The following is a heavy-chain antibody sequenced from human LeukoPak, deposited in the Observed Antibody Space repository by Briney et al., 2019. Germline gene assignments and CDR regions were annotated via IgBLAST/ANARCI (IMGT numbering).Heavy chain of an antibody. CDR1: GGSISSYY. V-gene: IGHV4-59*06. CDR2: IYYSGST. J-gene: IGHJ6*02. D-gene: IGHD5-24*01. CDR3: AREPTSRDGYKSYGMDV. Sequence: PSETLSLTCTVSGGSISSYYWNWLRQHPGKGLEWIGYIYYSGSTYYNPSLKSRVTISVDTSKNQFSLKLSSVTAADTAVYYCAREPTSRDGYKSYGMDVWGQGTTVTVSS.